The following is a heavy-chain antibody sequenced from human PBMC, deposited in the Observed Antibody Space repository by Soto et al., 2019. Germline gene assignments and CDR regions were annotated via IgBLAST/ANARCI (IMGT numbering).Heavy chain of an antibody. CDR1: GGSISSGGYY. CDR2: IYYSGST. V-gene: IGHV4-31*03. CDR3: ARYGMGRWYYFDY. J-gene: IGHJ4*02. D-gene: IGHD2-15*01. Sequence: QVQLQESGPGLVKPSQTLSLTCTVSGGSISSGGYYWSWIRQHPGKGLEWIGYIYYSGSTYYNPSLKCRVTISVDTSKNQLSLKLSSVTAADTAVYFCARYGMGRWYYFDYWGQGTLVTVSS.